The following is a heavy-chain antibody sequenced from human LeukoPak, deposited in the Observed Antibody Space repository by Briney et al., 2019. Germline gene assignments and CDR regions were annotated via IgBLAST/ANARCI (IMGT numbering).Heavy chain of an antibody. J-gene: IGHJ3*02. V-gene: IGHV1-69*05. Sequence: SVKVSCKASGGTFSSYAISWVRQAPGQGLEWMGGIIPIFGTANYAQKFQGRVTITTDESTSTAYMELSSLRSEDTAVYYCVRGRAVAGKNDAFDIWGQGTMVTVSS. CDR2: IIPIFGTA. CDR1: GGTFSSYA. D-gene: IGHD6-19*01. CDR3: VRGRAVAGKNDAFDI.